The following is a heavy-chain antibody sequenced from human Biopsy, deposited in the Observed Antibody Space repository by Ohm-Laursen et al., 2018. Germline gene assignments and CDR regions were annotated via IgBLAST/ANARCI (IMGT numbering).Heavy chain of an antibody. D-gene: IGHD6-19*01. Sequence: GASVKVSCKASGYSFTSYYMHWVRQAPGQGLEWMGMINPSGSTTSYLQIFQGRVTMTRDTSKSTVYMDLSSLRSADTAVYFCARNTGWYGDLYYFDYWGQGTLVTVSS. CDR3: ARNTGWYGDLYYFDY. V-gene: IGHV1-46*01. J-gene: IGHJ4*02. CDR2: INPSGSTT. CDR1: GYSFTSYY.